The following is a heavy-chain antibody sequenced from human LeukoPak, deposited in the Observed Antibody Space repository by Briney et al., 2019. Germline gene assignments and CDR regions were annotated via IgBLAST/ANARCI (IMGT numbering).Heavy chain of an antibody. Sequence: GESLTLSCALSGLTFSSSSMNWVRPAAGEGREWVSYIRSTSSTMYSAYSVNGRFTTSRDNDKNSLYLQMNSLRAEDTAVYYCARGRYDSTSTPIDYWGQGTLVTVSS. CDR3: ARGRYDSTSTPIDY. CDR1: GLTFSSSS. J-gene: IGHJ4*02. CDR2: IRSTSSTM. V-gene: IGHV3-48*01. D-gene: IGHD3-22*01.